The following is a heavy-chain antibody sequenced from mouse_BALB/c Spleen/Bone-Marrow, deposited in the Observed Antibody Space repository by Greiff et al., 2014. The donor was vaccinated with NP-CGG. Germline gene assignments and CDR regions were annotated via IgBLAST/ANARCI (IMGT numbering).Heavy chain of an antibody. D-gene: IGHD1-1*01. CDR1: GFDFSRYW. CDR2: INPDSSTI. V-gene: IGHV4-1*02. J-gene: IGHJ2*01. Sequence: QSGGSLKLSCAASGFDFSRYWMSWVRQAPGKGLEWIGEINPDSSTINYTPSLKDKFIISRDNAKNTLYLQMSKVRSEDTALYYCARLGYYGSSDYWGQGTTLTVSS. CDR3: ARLGYYGSSDY.